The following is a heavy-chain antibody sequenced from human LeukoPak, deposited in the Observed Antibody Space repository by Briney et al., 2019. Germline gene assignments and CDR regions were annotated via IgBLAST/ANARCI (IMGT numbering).Heavy chain of an antibody. CDR3: ARDLDDYGDHDNFDY. V-gene: IGHV3-48*01. J-gene: IGHJ4*02. CDR1: GFTFSSYS. CDR2: ISSSSSTI. Sequence: GGSLRLSCAASGFTFSSYSMNWVRQAPGKGLEWVSYISSSSSTIYYADSVKGRFTISRDNAKNLLYLQMNSLRAEDTAVYYCARDLDDYGDHDNFDYWGQGTLVTVSS. D-gene: IGHD4-17*01.